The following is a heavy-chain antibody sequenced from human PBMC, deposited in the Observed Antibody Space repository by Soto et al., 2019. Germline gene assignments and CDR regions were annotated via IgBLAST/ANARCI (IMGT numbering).Heavy chain of an antibody. CDR2: IVPIFGKA. CDR3: ARGRDGSNYYFDY. J-gene: IGHJ4*02. CDR1: GYTFTSYG. V-gene: IGHV1-69*13. D-gene: IGHD3-10*01. Sequence: QVQLVQSGAEVKKPGASVKVSCKASGYTFTSYGISWVRQAPGQGLEWMGWIVPIFGKANLAEKFQDRVTITADESTSTAYMKLTSLRSEDTAVYYCARGRDGSNYYFDYWGQGTLVTVSS.